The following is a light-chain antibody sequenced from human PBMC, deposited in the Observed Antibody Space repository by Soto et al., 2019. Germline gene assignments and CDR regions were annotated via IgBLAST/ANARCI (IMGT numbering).Light chain of an antibody. J-gene: IGKJ3*01. CDR3: HQRSNWPLT. CDR1: QSVSTY. Sequence: EIVLTQSPATLSLSPRERATLSCRASQSVSTYLAWYQQKPGQAPRLLIHDVSNRATGIPARFSGSGSGTDFTLTISSLEPEDFAVYYCHQRSNWPLTFGPGTKVDFK. V-gene: IGKV3-11*01. CDR2: DVS.